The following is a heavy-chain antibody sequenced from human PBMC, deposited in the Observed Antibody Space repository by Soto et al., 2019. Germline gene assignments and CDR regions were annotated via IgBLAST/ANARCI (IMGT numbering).Heavy chain of an antibody. CDR1: GGYVNSGNYY. CDR3: ARVERGYATTGVDAFDI. D-gene: IGHD2-2*01. J-gene: IGHJ3*02. CDR2: MSYSGGT. V-gene: IGHV4-34*01. Sequence: QVQLQQWGAGLLKPSETLSLTSAVFGGYVNSGNYYWSWNLQPPGKGLEWFGVMSYSGGTHFNPSLKGRVTISLDTSKNQFSLKMNFVTAADTALYYCARVERGYATTGVDAFDIWGPGTMVTVSS.